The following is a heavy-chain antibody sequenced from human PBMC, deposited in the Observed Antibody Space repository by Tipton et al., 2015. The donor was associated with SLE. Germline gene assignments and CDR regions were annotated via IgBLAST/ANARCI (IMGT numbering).Heavy chain of an antibody. CDR3: ARDPYSAFDI. CDR1: GFTFTSYG. CDR2: ISAYNGDT. Sequence: QVQLVQSGAEVKKPGASVKVSCKASGFTFTSYGISWVRPAPGQGLEWMGWISAYNGDTNYARKLRGRVTLSTDTSTNTAYTELRCLSSDDTAVYYCARDPYSAFDIWGHETTVSVSS. D-gene: IGHD4-11*01. V-gene: IGHV1-18*01. J-gene: IGHJ3*02.